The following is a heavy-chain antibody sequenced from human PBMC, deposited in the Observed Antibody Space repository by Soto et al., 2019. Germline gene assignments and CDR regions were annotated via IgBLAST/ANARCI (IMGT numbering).Heavy chain of an antibody. Sequence: QVQLQQWGAGLLKPSETLSLTCAVYGGSFSGYYWSCIRQPPGKGLEWIGEINHSGSTNSNPSLKILVTLSVETSKTQFSLKLSSVTAADTAVYYFARRLVYCTNGVCSWDFVLLCRGTLVTVSS. D-gene: IGHD2-8*01. CDR1: GGSFSGYY. V-gene: IGHV4-34*01. J-gene: IGHJ2*01. CDR3: ARRLVYCTNGVCSWDFVL. CDR2: INHSGST.